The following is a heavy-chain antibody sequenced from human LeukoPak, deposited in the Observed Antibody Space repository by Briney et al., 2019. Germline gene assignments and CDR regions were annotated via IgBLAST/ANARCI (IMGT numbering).Heavy chain of an antibody. CDR1: GFTFSSYW. D-gene: IGHD2-2*01. CDR3: ARDDCSSTSCYPPRYYYMDV. CDR2: IKQDGSDK. J-gene: IGHJ6*03. Sequence: PGGSLRLSCAASGFTFSSYWMSWVRQAPGRGLEWLANIKQDGSDKYYVGSVKGRFTISRDNAKNTLFLQISSLRAEDTAVYYCARDDCSSTSCYPPRYYYMDVWGKGTTVTVSS. V-gene: IGHV3-7*01.